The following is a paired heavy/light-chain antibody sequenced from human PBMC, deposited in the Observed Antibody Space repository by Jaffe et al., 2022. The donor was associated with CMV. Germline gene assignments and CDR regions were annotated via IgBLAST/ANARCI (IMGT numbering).Light chain of an antibody. Sequence: EIVLTQSPGTLSLSPGERATLSCRASQSVRNNYLAWYQQKPGQAPRLLIYAASTRATGIPDRFSGSGSGTDFTLTISRLAPEDFAVYHCHQYGTSSWTFGQGAKVEIK. CDR2: AAS. CDR3: HQYGTSSWT. V-gene: IGKV3-20*01. CDR1: QSVRNNY. J-gene: IGKJ1*01.
Heavy chain of an antibody. CDR2: INDSGDST. CDR1: GFIFSSLA. Sequence: EVRLVESGGGLVQPGGSVRLSCAASGFIFSSLAMTWVRQAPGKGLEWVSSINDSGDSTYYPDSVRGRFTISRDNSKSTLYLQINSLRAEDTAVYYCAKGGLYSNYGMGDPWGQGTLVTVSS. J-gene: IGHJ5*02. V-gene: IGHV3-23*04. D-gene: IGHD4-4*01. CDR3: AKGGLYSNYGMGDP.